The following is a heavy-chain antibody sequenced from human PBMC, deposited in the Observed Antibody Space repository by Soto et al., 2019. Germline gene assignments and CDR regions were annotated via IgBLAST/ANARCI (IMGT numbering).Heavy chain of an antibody. CDR1: GFTFSTFA. CDR2: ISLSGGNT. Sequence: GGSLRLSCAASGFTFSTFAMSWVRQAPGKGLEWVSTISLSGGNTYYAGSVKGRFTISRDNSKNTLYLQMNSLRAEDTAVYYCAKGLRCSGGNCYREFDYWGQGTLVTVSS. CDR3: AKGLRCSGGNCYREFDY. V-gene: IGHV3-23*01. D-gene: IGHD2-15*01. J-gene: IGHJ4*02.